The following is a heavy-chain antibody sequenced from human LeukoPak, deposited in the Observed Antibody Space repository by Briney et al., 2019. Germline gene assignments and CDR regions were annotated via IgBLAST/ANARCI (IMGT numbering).Heavy chain of an antibody. CDR3: ARVLTVRGRQFDY. CDR2: IREDGSEK. CDR1: GFTFSSYW. D-gene: IGHD3-10*01. V-gene: IGHV3-7*01. Sequence: GGSLRLSCAASGFTFSSYWMSWVRQAPGKGLEWVANIREDGSEKYFVDSVKGRFTISRDNAKNSLYLQMNSLRAGDTAVYYCARVLTVRGRQFDYWGQGTLVTVSS. J-gene: IGHJ4*02.